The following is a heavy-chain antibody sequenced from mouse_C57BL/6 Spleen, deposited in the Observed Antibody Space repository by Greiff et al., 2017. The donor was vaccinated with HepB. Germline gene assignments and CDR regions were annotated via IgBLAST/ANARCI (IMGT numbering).Heavy chain of an antibody. CDR3: ARGDDYGREFDD. J-gene: IGHJ2*01. CDR2: IYPSDSET. D-gene: IGHD2-4*01. Sequence: VQLQQSGAELVRPGSSVKLSCKASGYTFTSYWMDWVKQRPGQGLEWIGNIYPSDSETHYNQKFKDKATLTVDKSSSTAYMQLSSLTSEDSAVYYCARGDDYGREFDDWGKGTTLTVSS. CDR1: GYTFTSYW. V-gene: IGHV1-61*01.